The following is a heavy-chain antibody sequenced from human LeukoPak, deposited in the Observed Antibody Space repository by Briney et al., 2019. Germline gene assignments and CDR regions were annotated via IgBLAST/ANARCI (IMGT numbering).Heavy chain of an antibody. D-gene: IGHD3-16*02. V-gene: IGHV3-49*03. CDR1: GFTFGDYA. CDR3: NREYDYIWGSYLLNWFDP. J-gene: IGHJ5*02. CDR2: IRSKAYGGTT. Sequence: GGSLRLSCTASGFTFGDYAMSWFRQAPGKGLEWVGFIRSKAYGGTTEYAASVKGRFTISRDDSKSIAYLQMNSLKTEDTAVYYCNREYDYIWGSYLLNWFDPWGQGTLVTVSS.